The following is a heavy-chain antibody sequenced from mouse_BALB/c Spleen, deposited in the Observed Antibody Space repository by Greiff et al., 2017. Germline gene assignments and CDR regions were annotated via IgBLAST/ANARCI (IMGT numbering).Heavy chain of an antibody. Sequence: EVQLQQSGAELVKPGASVKLSCTASGFNIKDTYMHWVKQRPEQGLEWIGRIDPANGNTKYDPKFQGKATITADTSSNTAYLQLSSRTSEDTAVYYCARSNYDYELDYWGQGTTLTVSS. V-gene: IGHV14-3*02. CDR2: IDPANGNT. D-gene: IGHD2-4*01. J-gene: IGHJ2*01. CDR3: ARSNYDYELDY. CDR1: GFNIKDTY.